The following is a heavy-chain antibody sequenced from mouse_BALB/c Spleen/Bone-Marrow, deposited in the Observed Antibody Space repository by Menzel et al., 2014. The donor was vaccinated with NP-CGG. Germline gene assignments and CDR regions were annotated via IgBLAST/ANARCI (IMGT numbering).Heavy chain of an antibody. J-gene: IGHJ1*01. CDR3: TRWDGNYLYWYFDV. V-gene: IGHV1-69*02. Sequence: QVQLQQSGAELVRPGASVKLSCKASGYTFTTYWIHWVRQRPGQGLEWIGNIYPSDSYTNYNQKFKDKATLTVDKFSSTAYMQLSSPTSEDSAIYYCTRWDGNYLYWYFDVWGAGTTVTVSS. D-gene: IGHD2-1*01. CDR1: GYTFTTYW. CDR2: IYPSDSYT.